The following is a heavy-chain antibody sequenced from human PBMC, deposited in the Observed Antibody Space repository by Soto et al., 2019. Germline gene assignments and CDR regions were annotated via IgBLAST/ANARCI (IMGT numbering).Heavy chain of an antibody. V-gene: IGHV3-11*05. Sequence: QVQLVESGGGLVKPGGSLRLSCAASGFTFSDYYMSWIRQAPGKGLESLSYISGSSSDTNYADSVRGRFTISRDNDKNSLYLQMNSLRAEDTAMYYCATGPRRLSDWGQGTLVIVSS. CDR1: GFTFSDYY. CDR2: ISGSSSDT. D-gene: IGHD3-3*01. CDR3: ATGPRRLSD. J-gene: IGHJ4*02.